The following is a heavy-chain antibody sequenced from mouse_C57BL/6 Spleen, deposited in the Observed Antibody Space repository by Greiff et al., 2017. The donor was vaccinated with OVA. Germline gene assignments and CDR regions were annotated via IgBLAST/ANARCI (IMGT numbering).Heavy chain of an antibody. Sequence: QVQLQQSGPELVKPGASVKISCKASGYAFSSSWMNWVKQRPGKGLAWIGRLYPGDGDTNYNGKFKGKATLTADKSSSTAYMQLSSLTSEDSAVYFCAREPLYDGYLDYWGQGTTLTVSS. V-gene: IGHV1-82*01. CDR3: AREPLYDGYLDY. J-gene: IGHJ2*01. CDR2: LYPGDGDT. CDR1: GYAFSSSW. D-gene: IGHD2-3*01.